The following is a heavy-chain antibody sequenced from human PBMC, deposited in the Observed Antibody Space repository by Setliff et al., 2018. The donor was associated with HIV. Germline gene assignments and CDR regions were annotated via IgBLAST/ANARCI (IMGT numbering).Heavy chain of an antibody. V-gene: IGHV1-18*01. CDR1: GYTFSSYG. D-gene: IGHD2-15*01. Sequence: GASVKVSCKASGYTFSSYGISWVRQAPGQGLEWMGWISGYNGDTNYAQKFQGRVTMTTDTSTNTAYMELRSLTSDDTAVYYCARARGGCSGGSCPAHHYYYYMDVWGKGTTVTVSS. CDR3: ARARGGCSGGSCPAHHYYYYMDV. CDR2: ISGYNGDT. J-gene: IGHJ6*03.